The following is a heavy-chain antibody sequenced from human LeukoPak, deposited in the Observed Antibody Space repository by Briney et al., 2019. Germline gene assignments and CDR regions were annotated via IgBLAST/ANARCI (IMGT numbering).Heavy chain of an antibody. CDR2: ISGSGAST. CDR1: GFTFSSYA. Sequence: PGGSLRLSCATSGFTFSSYAMSWVRQAPGKGLEWVSAISGSGASTYYAHSVKGRFTISRENSKNTLYLQMNSLRAEDTDVYYCAKGYYDTSGYYPLNYWGQGTLVTVSS. CDR3: AKGYYDTSGYYPLNY. D-gene: IGHD3-22*01. J-gene: IGHJ4*02. V-gene: IGHV3-23*01.